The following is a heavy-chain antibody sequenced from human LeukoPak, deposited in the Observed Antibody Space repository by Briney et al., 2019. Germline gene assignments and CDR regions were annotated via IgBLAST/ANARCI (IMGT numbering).Heavy chain of an antibody. CDR3: ARDLVGATTGYYYYYGMDV. V-gene: IGHV1-8*01. CDR1: GYTFTSLD. Sequence: ASVKVSCKASGYTFTSLDINWVRQATGQGLEWLGWVNTKSGNTGSAQNFRGRVTFTRDTSISTAYMELSSLRSEDTAVYYCARDLVGATTGYYYYYGMDVWGQGTTVTVSS. CDR2: VNTKSGNT. D-gene: IGHD1-26*01. J-gene: IGHJ6*02.